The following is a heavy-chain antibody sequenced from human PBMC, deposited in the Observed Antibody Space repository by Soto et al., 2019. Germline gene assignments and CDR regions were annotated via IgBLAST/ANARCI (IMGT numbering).Heavy chain of an antibody. Sequence: QVQLQQWGAGLLKPSETLSLTCAVYGGSFSGYYWSWIRQPPGKGLEWIGEINHSGSTNYNPSLKSRVTISVDTSKNQFSLKLSSVTAADTAVYYCARGPTMVRGVIRYFQHWGQGTLVTVSS. CDR1: GGSFSGYY. CDR3: ARGPTMVRGVIRYFQH. CDR2: INHSGST. D-gene: IGHD3-10*01. J-gene: IGHJ1*01. V-gene: IGHV4-34*01.